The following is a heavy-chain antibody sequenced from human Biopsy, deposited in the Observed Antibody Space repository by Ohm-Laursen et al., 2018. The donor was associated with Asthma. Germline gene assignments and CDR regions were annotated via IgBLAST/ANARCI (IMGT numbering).Heavy chain of an antibody. CDR3: TTGFWWTFDY. D-gene: IGHD3-16*01. J-gene: IGHJ4*02. Sequence: GTLSLTCAASGFTFSNAWMSWVRQAPGKGLEWVGRIKSKTDGGTTDYAAPVKGRFTISRDDSKNTLYLQMNSLKTEDTAVYYCTTGFWWTFDYWGQGTLVTVSS. CDR1: GFTFSNAW. CDR2: IKSKTDGGTT. V-gene: IGHV3-15*01.